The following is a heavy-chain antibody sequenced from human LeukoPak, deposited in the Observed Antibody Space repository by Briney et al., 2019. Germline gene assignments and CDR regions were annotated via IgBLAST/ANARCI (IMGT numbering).Heavy chain of an antibody. Sequence: GGSLRLSCAASGFTFSSYAMSWVRQAAGKGLEWVSTISGSGDSTYYADSVKGRFTISRDNAKNSLYLQMNSLRAEDTAVYYCASDCSGGSLRYWGQGTLVTVSS. CDR2: ISGSGDST. J-gene: IGHJ4*02. V-gene: IGHV3-23*01. D-gene: IGHD2-15*01. CDR1: GFTFSSYA. CDR3: ASDCSGGSLRY.